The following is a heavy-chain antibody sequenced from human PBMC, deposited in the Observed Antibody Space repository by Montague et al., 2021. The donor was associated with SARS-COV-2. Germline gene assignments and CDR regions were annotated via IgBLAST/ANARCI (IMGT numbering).Heavy chain of an antibody. J-gene: IGHJ4*02. CDR3: AGQRKATVVTDLLFDY. Sequence: SETLSLTCTVSGGSISSSSYYWGWIRRPPGKGLEWIGSIYYSGSTYYNPSLKSRVTISVDTSKNQFSLKLSSVTAADTAVYYCAGQRKATVVTDLLFDYWGQGTLVTVSS. CDR2: IYYSGST. D-gene: IGHD4-23*01. CDR1: GGSISSSSYY. V-gene: IGHV4-39*07.